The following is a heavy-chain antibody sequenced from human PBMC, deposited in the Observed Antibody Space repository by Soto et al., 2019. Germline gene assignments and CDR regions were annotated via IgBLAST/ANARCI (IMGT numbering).Heavy chain of an antibody. V-gene: IGHV4-59*01. CDR2: IYYSGST. J-gene: IGHJ6*02. D-gene: IGHD1-1*01. CDR3: ARARALLDYYYYGMDA. CDR1: GGSISSYY. Sequence: SETLSLTCTVSGGSISSYYWSWIRQPPGKGLEWIGYIYYSGSTNYNPSLKSRVTISVDTSKNQFSLKLSSVTAADTAVYYCARARALLDYYYYGMDAWGQGTTVTVSS.